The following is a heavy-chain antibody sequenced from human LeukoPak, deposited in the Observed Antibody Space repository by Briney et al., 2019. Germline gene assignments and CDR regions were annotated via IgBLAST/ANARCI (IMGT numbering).Heavy chain of an antibody. CDR2: IYYSGST. D-gene: IGHD3-22*01. J-gene: IGHJ5*02. Sequence: SETLSLTCTVSGGSISSYYWSWIRQPLGKGLEWIGYIYYSGSTNYNPSLKSRVTISVDTSKNQFSLKLSSVTAADTAVYYCARRVYYYDSSGYLDWFDPWGQGTLVTVSS. V-gene: IGHV4-59*08. CDR3: ARRVYYYDSSGYLDWFDP. CDR1: GGSISSYY.